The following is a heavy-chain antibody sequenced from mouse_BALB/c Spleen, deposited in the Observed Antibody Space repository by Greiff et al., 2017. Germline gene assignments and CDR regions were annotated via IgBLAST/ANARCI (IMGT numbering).Heavy chain of an antibody. J-gene: IGHJ4*01. CDR1: GFTFTDYY. V-gene: IGHV7-3*02. CDR2: IRNKANGYTT. CDR3: ARGTFYAMDY. Sequence: EVQLVESGGGLVQPGGSLRLSCATSGFTFTDYYMSWVRQPPGKALEWLGFIRNKANGYTTEYSASVKGRFTISRDNSQSILYLQMNTLRAEDSATYYCARGTFYAMDYWGQGTSVTVSS.